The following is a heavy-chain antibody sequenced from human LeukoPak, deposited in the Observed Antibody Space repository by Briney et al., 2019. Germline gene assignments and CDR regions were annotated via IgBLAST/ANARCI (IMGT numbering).Heavy chain of an antibody. V-gene: IGHV3-33*01. D-gene: IGHD2-2*01. CDR2: IWYDGSNK. CDR1: GFTFSSYG. Sequence: GGSLRLSCAASGFTFSSYGMHWVRQAPGKGLEWVAVIWYDGSNKYYAVSVKGRFTISRDNSKNTLYLQMNSLRAEDTAVYYCARWYQLPRPTVNWFDPWGQGTLVTVSS. J-gene: IGHJ5*02. CDR3: ARWYQLPRPTVNWFDP.